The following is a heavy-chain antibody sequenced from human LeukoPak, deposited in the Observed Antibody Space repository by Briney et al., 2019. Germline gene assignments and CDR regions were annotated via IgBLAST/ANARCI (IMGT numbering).Heavy chain of an antibody. CDR3: ATWLGATGRRGASD. D-gene: IGHD3-10*01. CDR1: GYPFANFA. J-gene: IGHJ4*02. CDR2: ISDSNGNL. Sequence: GASVKVSCKASGYPFANFADSWVRQAPGQGLEWMGWISDSNGNLNYAERLQGRLTITTDVSTTTAYMELKSLTSDDSAVYYCATWLGATGRRGASDWGQGTLVTVSS. V-gene: IGHV1-18*01.